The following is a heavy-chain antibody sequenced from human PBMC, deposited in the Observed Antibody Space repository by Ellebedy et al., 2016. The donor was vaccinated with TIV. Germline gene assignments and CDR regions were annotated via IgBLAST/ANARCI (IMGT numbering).Heavy chain of an antibody. Sequence: SETLSLTCAVYGGSFSGYYWSWIRQPPGKGLEWIGEINHSGSTNYNPSLKSRVTVSVDTSKNQFSLKLSSVTAADTAVYYCARGRIAAAGTYFDYWGQGTLVTVSS. D-gene: IGHD6-13*01. CDR2: INHSGST. J-gene: IGHJ4*02. V-gene: IGHV4-34*01. CDR1: GGSFSGYY. CDR3: ARGRIAAAGTYFDY.